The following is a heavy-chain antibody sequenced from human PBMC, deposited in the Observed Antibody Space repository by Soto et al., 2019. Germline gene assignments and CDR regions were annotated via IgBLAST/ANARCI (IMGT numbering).Heavy chain of an antibody. V-gene: IGHV3-30*18. J-gene: IGHJ5*02. Sequence: ESGGGVVQPGRSLRLSCAASGFTFSSYGMHWVRQAPGKGLEWVAVISYDGSNKYYADSVKGRFTISRDNSKNTLYLQMNSLRAEDTAVYYCAKDGLDFITGTAFDPWGQGTLVTVSS. CDR2: ISYDGSNK. CDR1: GFTFSSYG. CDR3: AKDGLDFITGTAFDP. D-gene: IGHD1-20*01.